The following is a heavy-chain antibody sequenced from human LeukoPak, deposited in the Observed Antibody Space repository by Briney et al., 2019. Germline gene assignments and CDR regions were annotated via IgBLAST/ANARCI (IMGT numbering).Heavy chain of an antibody. V-gene: IGHV3-30*02. J-gene: IGHJ1*01. D-gene: IGHD6-13*01. CDR3: AKGKPGYSSSWYFQH. Sequence: GGSLRLSCAASGFTFSSYGMHWVRQAPGKGLEWVAFLRYDGSNKYYADSVKGRFTISRDHSQNTLYLQMNSLRAQDTAVYYCAKGKPGYSSSWYFQHWGQGTLVTVSS. CDR2: LRYDGSNK. CDR1: GFTFSSYG.